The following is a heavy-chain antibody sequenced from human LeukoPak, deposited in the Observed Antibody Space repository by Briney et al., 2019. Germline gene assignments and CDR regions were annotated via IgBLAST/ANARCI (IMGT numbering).Heavy chain of an antibody. CDR3: ARASSGYSSDNWFDP. V-gene: IGHV1-18*01. CDR2: ISAYNGNT. D-gene: IGHD3-22*01. Sequence: GASVKVSCKASGYTFTSYGISWVRQAPGRGLEWMGWISAYNGNTNYAQKLQGRVTMTTDTSTSTAYMELRSLRSDDTAVYYCARASSGYSSDNWFDPWGQGTLVTVSS. CDR1: GYTFTSYG. J-gene: IGHJ5*02.